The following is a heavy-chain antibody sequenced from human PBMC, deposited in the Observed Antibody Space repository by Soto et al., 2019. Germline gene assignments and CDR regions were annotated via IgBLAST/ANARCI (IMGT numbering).Heavy chain of an antibody. V-gene: IGHV4-59*01. CDR1: GDSISTFY. D-gene: IGHD6-13*01. J-gene: IGHJ4*02. CDR2: VYYTGST. Sequence: PSETLSLTCTVSGDSISTFYWGWMRQSPGKELEWIGYVYYTGSTNYNPSLKSRVTISVDTSKNQFSLKLSSVTAADTAVYYCASQVGSRYSSSWYNPQLYYFDYWGQGTLVTVS. CDR3: ASQVGSRYSSSWYNPQLYYFDY.